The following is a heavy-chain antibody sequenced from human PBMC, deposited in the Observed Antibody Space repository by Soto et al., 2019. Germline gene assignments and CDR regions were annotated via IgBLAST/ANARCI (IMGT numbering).Heavy chain of an antibody. Sequence: SQTLSLTCAISGDSVSSNSAAWNWIRQSPSRGLDWLGRTYYRSKWYNDYAVSVKSRITINPDTSKNQFSLQLNSVTPEDTAVYYCARATDPYGDYDYYYGMDVWGQGTTVTVSS. CDR1: GDSVSSNSAA. V-gene: IGHV6-1*01. D-gene: IGHD4-17*01. J-gene: IGHJ6*02. CDR3: ARATDPYGDYDYYYGMDV. CDR2: TYYRSKWYN.